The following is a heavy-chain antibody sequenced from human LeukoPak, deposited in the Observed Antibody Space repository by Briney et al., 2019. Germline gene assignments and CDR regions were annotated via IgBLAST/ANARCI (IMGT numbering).Heavy chain of an antibody. D-gene: IGHD6-19*01. CDR2: ISAYNGNT. CDR3: ARVEDLGIAVAGTNYYYYGMDV. V-gene: IGHV1-18*01. J-gene: IGHJ6*02. CDR1: GYTFTSYG. Sequence: GASVKVSCKASGYTFTSYGISWVRQAPGQGLEWMGWISAYNGNTNYAQKLQGRVTMTTDTSTSTAYMELRSLRSDDTAVYYCARVEDLGIAVAGTNYYYYGMDVWGQGTTVTVSS.